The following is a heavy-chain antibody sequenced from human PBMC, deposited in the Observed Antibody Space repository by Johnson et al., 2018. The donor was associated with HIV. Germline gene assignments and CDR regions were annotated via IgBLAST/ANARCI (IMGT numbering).Heavy chain of an antibody. CDR1: GFTFSDYY. D-gene: IGHD5-24*01. V-gene: IGHV3-11*04. CDR2: ISSSGTAK. Sequence: QVQVVESGGGLVKPGGSLRLSCAASGFTFSDYYMSWIRQAPGKGLEWVSYISSSGTAKYYADSVKGRFTISRDNAKNSLYLQMNSLRAEDTAVFYCAREMAWEDAFDIWGQGTMVTVSS. CDR3: AREMAWEDAFDI. J-gene: IGHJ3*02.